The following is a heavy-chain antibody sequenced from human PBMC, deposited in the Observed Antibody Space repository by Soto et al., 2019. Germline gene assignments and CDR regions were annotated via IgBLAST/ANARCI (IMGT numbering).Heavy chain of an antibody. V-gene: IGHV1-18*01. CDR2: VSANNGHT. CDR3: ARDXESVTARHFFYYYAMDV. CDR1: GFTLSNYG. J-gene: IGHJ6*02. Sequence: ASVKVSCKASGFTLSNYGLNWVRQAPGQGLEWMGWVSANNGHTNYAQNLQGRVSMTTDTSTSTAYMELRGLTFDDTAVYYCARDXESVTARHFFYYYAMDVWGQGTTVTVSS. D-gene: IGHD2-8*01.